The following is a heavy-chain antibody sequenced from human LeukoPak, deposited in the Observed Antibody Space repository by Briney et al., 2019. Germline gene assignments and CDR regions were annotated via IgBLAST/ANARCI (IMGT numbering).Heavy chain of an antibody. CDR1: GFTFSSYA. CDR2: ISGGGGST. Sequence: GESLRLSCAASGFTFSSYAMSWVRQAPGKGLEWVSAISGGGGSTYYADSVKGRFTISRDNSKNTLYLQMNSLRAEDTAVYYCAKAIVGATISYFDYWGQGTLVTVPS. CDR3: AKAIVGATISYFDY. V-gene: IGHV3-23*01. D-gene: IGHD1-26*01. J-gene: IGHJ4*02.